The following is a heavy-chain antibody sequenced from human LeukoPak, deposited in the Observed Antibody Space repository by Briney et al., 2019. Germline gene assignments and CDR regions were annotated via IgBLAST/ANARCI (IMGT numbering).Heavy chain of an antibody. V-gene: IGHV3-73*01. CDR2: IRSKAYTYAT. CDR3: TTQRSRITMVRGVIRSDH. D-gene: IGHD3-10*01. J-gene: IGHJ4*02. Sequence: GGSLKLSCAASGFTFSGSAMHWVRQASGKGLEWVGRIRSKAYTYATAYAAAVKGRFTISRDDSKNTLYLQMNSLKTEDTAVYYCTTQRSRITMVRGVIRSDHWGQGTLVTVSS. CDR1: GFTFSGSA.